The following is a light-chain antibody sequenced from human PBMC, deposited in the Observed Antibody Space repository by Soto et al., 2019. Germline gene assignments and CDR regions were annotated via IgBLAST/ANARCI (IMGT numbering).Light chain of an antibody. CDR2: AAS. J-gene: IGKJ2*01. Sequence: DIQMTQSPSSLSASVGDRVTINCRASQSISRYLNWYQHRPGKAPNLLIYAASTLQSGVPSRFSGSGSGTDFTLTITSLQPEDSATYYCQQGYTTPRYTFGQGTKLEIK. V-gene: IGKV1-39*01. CDR3: QQGYTTPRYT. CDR1: QSISRY.